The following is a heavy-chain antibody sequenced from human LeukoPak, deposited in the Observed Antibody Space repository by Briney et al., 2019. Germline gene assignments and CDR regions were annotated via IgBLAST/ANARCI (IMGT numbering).Heavy chain of an antibody. V-gene: IGHV4-30-4*01. J-gene: IGHJ5*02. Sequence: PSETLSLTCTVSGGSISGGDYYWSWIRQPPGKGLEWIGYIYYSGSTDYNPSLKSRVSISADTSKNQLSLRLNYVTAADTAVYYYARDQSSGYHYWFDPWGQGTLVTVSS. CDR2: IYYSGST. D-gene: IGHD3-22*01. CDR3: ARDQSSGYHYWFDP. CDR1: GGSISGGDYY.